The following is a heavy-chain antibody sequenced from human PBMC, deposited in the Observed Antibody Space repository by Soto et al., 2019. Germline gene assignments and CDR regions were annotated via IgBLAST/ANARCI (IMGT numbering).Heavy chain of an antibody. CDR1: GGAIGSHY. Sequence: PSETLSLTCTISGGAIGSHYWTWSRQPAGKGLEWIGRIYSSGSTQYNPSLQSRVTMSLDTSKNQFSLRLESVTAADTAVYYCARGQRFSDWFDPWGQGTLVTVSS. J-gene: IGHJ5*02. CDR2: IYSSGST. D-gene: IGHD3-3*01. V-gene: IGHV4-4*07. CDR3: ARGQRFSDWFDP.